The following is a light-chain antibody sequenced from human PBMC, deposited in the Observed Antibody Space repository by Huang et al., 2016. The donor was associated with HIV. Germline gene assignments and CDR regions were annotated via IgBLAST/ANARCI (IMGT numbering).Light chain of an antibody. CDR3: QQYSNWPPIT. J-gene: IGKJ5*01. CDR2: GAS. Sequence: EIVMTQSPATLSVSPGERDTLSCRASQSVGSNLAWYQQKPGQAPMLLIYGASTRATGIPARFSDSGSGTEFTLTISSLQSEDFAIYYCQQYSNWPPITFGQGTRLEMK. V-gene: IGKV3-15*01. CDR1: QSVGSN.